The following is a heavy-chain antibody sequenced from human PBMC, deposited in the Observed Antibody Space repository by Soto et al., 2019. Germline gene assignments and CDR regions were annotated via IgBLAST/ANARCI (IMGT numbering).Heavy chain of an antibody. Sequence: GESLKISCKGSGYSFAGYWITWVRQKPGKGLEWMGRIDPSDSQTYYSPSFRGHVTIQVTKSISTAYLQWSSLKASDTAMYYCARRGFIAAADYYYGMDVWGQGTTVTVSS. V-gene: IGHV5-10-1*01. J-gene: IGHJ6*02. CDR2: IDPSDSQT. CDR1: GYSFAGYW. CDR3: ARRGFIAAADYYYGMDV. D-gene: IGHD6-13*01.